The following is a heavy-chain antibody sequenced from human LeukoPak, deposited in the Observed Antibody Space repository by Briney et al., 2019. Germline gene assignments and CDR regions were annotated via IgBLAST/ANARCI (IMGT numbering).Heavy chain of an antibody. CDR1: GFTFSSYW. CDR3: ARGYSGTYRVDY. Sequence: GGSLRLSCAASGFTFSSYWMHWVRQVPGKGLVWVSRINTDGTNTTYADSVKGRFTMSRDNAKGRLYLQMNSLRAEDTAVYYCARGYSGTYRVDYWGQGTLVTVSS. V-gene: IGHV3-74*01. J-gene: IGHJ4*02. D-gene: IGHD1-26*01. CDR2: INTDGTNT.